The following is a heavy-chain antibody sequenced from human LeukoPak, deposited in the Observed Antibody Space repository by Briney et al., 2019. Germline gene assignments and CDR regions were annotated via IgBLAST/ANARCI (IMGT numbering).Heavy chain of an antibody. J-gene: IGHJ3*02. CDR3: AKDLVRGVNAFDI. D-gene: IGHD3-10*01. Sequence: GGSLRLSCAASGFTFSSYAMSWVRQAPGKGLEWGSAISGIGGSTYYADSVKGRFTISRDNSKNTLYLQMNSLRAEDTAVYYCAKDLVRGVNAFDIWGQGTMVTVSS. CDR2: ISGIGGST. CDR1: GFTFSSYA. V-gene: IGHV3-23*01.